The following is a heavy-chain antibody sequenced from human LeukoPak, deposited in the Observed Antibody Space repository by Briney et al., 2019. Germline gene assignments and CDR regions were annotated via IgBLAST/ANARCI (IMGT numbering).Heavy chain of an antibody. J-gene: IGHJ4*02. CDR2: ISDSGGIT. Sequence: PGGSLRLSCAASGFTFSSFGFSWVRQAPGMGPEWVSVISDSGGITYYADSVKGRFTVSRDNSKNTVYLQMNRLRAEDTAVYYCARWGSYYDFDYWGQGTLVTVSS. V-gene: IGHV3-23*01. CDR3: ARWGSYYDFDY. CDR1: GFTFSSFG. D-gene: IGHD1-26*01.